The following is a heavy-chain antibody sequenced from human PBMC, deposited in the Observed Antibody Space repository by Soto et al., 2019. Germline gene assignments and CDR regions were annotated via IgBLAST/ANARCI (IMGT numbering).Heavy chain of an antibody. Sequence: QVQLQESGPGLVKPSETLSLTCTVSGGSISSYYWSWIRQPPGKGLEWIGYIYYSGSSNYNPSLKSRVPISVDTSKNQFSLKLSSVTAADPAVYYCARQSVGPYGSGSYFDYWGQGTLVTVSS. J-gene: IGHJ4*02. D-gene: IGHD3-10*01. CDR2: IYYSGSS. V-gene: IGHV4-59*08. CDR1: GGSISSYY. CDR3: ARQSVGPYGSGSYFDY.